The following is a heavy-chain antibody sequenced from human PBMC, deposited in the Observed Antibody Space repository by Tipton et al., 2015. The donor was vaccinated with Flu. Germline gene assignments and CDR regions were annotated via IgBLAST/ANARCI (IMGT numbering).Heavy chain of an antibody. CDR2: INPADSDT. D-gene: IGHD3-10*01. CDR3: VTSNDNAFFYGMSGYSFHY. J-gene: IGHJ4*02. CDR1: GYSFTSYW. V-gene: IGHV5-51*03. Sequence: QLVQSGVEVKKPGESLKISCKGSGYSFTSYWIAWVRQMPGKGLEWMGIINPADSDTRYSPAFQGQVIISARQSTSTAYLQWSSLKASDTALYYCVTSNDNAFFYGMSGYSFHYWGQGTQVTVS.